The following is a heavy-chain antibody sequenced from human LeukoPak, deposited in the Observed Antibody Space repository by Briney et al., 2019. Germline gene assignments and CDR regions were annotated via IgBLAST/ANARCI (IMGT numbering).Heavy chain of an antibody. D-gene: IGHD3-22*01. CDR2: IYHSGST. Sequence: SETLSLTCTVSGGSISSGGYYWSWIRQPPGKGLEWIGYIYHSGSTYYNPSLKSRVTISADRSKNQFSLKLSSVTAADTAVYYCARRGGRFYYDSSGYTPFFDYWGQGTLVTVSS. V-gene: IGHV4-30-2*01. J-gene: IGHJ4*02. CDR1: GGSISSGGYY. CDR3: ARRGGRFYYDSSGYTPFFDY.